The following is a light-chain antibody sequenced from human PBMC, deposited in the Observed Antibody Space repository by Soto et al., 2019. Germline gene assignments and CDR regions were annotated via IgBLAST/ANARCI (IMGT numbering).Light chain of an antibody. J-gene: IGKJ1*01. Sequence: DIQVTQSPSSLSASVGDRVTITCRASQSIDTWLAWHQQKPGKAPKLLISKASNLESGVPSRFSGSGSGTEFTLTISSLQPDDFATYYCQQYNSYRAFGQGTKV. V-gene: IGKV1-5*03. CDR3: QQYNSYRA. CDR1: QSIDTW. CDR2: KAS.